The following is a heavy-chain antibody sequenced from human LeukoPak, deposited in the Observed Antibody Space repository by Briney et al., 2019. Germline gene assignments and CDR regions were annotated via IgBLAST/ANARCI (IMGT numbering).Heavy chain of an antibody. D-gene: IGHD2-8*01. CDR3: VKNGGWSHLAG. CDR2: IKNDGSET. J-gene: IGHJ4*02. V-gene: IGHV3-7*03. Sequence: GGSLRLSCAVSGFKFRDHWMDWVRQAPGKGLEWVGHIKNDGSETYYLDSLKGRFSISRDNTNNALYLQMNSLRVEDTAVYYFVKNGGWSHLAGGGQGRLVTASS. CDR1: GFKFRDHW.